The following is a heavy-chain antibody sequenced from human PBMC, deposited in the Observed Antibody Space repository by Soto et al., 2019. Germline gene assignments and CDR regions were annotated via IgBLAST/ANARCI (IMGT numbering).Heavy chain of an antibody. J-gene: IGHJ5*02. CDR2: ISWNGGGT. D-gene: IGHD3-10*01. V-gene: IGHV3-20*04. Sequence: GGSLRLSCAASEITFDDFDMSWVRQAPGRGLQWVSGISWNGGGTGYVDSMKGRFTISRDNAKNSLYFQMNSLRAGDTAVYYFARGGNWFDPWGQGTLVTVSS. CDR3: ARGGNWFDP. CDR1: EITFDDFD.